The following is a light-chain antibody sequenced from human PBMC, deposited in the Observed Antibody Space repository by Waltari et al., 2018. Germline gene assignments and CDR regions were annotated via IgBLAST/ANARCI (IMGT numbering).Light chain of an antibody. J-gene: IGLJ2*01. CDR1: NLAYTY. CDR2: QDN. V-gene: IGLV3-1*01. Sequence: SYEPTQPPSVSLAPGQTPHLISSGDNLAYTYASWYQHKPGQSLVLVIYQDNRRPPGIPERFSGSSSGNTATLTISGTQAMDEADYYCQVWDSSTGVFGGGTKLTVL. CDR3: QVWDSSTGV.